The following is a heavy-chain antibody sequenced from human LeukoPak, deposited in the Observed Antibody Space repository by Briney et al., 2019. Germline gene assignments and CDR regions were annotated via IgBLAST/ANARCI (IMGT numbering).Heavy chain of an antibody. V-gene: IGHV3-21*01. CDR1: GFTFSSYS. Sequence: GGSLRLSCAASGFTFSSYSMNWVRQAPGKGLEWVSSISSSSSYIYYADSVKGRFTISRDNAKNSLYLQMNSLRAEDTAVCYCARDSPMVRGPSDAFDIWGQGTMVTVSS. J-gene: IGHJ3*02. CDR3: ARDSPMVRGPSDAFDI. CDR2: ISSSSSYI. D-gene: IGHD3-10*01.